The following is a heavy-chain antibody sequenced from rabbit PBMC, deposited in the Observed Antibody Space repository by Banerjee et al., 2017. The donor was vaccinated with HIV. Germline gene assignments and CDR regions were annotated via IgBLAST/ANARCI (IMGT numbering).Heavy chain of an antibody. D-gene: IGHD2-1*01. J-gene: IGHJ2*01. CDR3: ARGYNYDDSGNWDGFDP. CDR1: GFSFSSSYW. Sequence: QSLEESGGDLVKPGASLIITCTASGFSFSSSYWICWVRQAPGKGLEWIACIYAGGSGSTYYASWAKGRFTISKTSSTTVTLQMTSLTAADTATYFCARGYNYDDSGNWDGFDPWGPGTLVTDS. CDR2: IYAGGSGST. V-gene: IGHV1S40*01.